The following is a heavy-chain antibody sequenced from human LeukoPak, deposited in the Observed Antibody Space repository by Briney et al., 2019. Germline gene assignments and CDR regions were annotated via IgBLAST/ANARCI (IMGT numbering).Heavy chain of an antibody. Sequence: GGALRLSCAASGFTFSDEYMNWVRQAPGKGLEWVSYISTSPSIIYYADSVKGRFTISRDNAKNSLYLQMNSLRDEDTAVYYCARANGAFDIWGQGTMVTVSS. CDR2: ISTSPSII. V-gene: IGHV3-11*04. CDR3: ARANGAFDI. J-gene: IGHJ3*02. CDR1: GFTFSDEY. D-gene: IGHD2-8*01.